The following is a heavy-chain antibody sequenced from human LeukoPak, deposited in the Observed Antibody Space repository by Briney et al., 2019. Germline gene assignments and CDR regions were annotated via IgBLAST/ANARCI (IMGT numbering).Heavy chain of an antibody. Sequence: PGGSLRLSCAASGFTFSSYSMNWVRQAPGKGLEWVSYISSSSSTIYYADSVKGRFTISRDNAKNSLYLQMNSLRAEDTAVYYCARGWRLWFGELLPDSMGAFDIWGQGTMVTVSS. CDR2: ISSSSSTI. V-gene: IGHV3-48*04. CDR1: GFTFSSYS. D-gene: IGHD3-10*01. CDR3: ARGWRLWFGELLPDSMGAFDI. J-gene: IGHJ3*02.